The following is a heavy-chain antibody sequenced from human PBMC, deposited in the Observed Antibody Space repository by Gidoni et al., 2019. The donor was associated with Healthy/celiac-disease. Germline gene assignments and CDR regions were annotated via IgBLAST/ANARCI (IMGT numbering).Heavy chain of an antibody. CDR3: AKDLHGSGSYLYYFDY. CDR2: ISVSGGST. D-gene: IGHD3-10*01. V-gene: IGHV3-23*01. Sequence: EVQLLESGGGLVQPGGSLRLSCEPSGLPFSSYAMSWVRQAPGKGLEWVSAISVSGGSTYYADSVKCRFTISRDNSKNTLYLQMNSLRAEDTAVYYCAKDLHGSGSYLYYFDYWGQGTLVTVSS. J-gene: IGHJ4*02. CDR1: GLPFSSYA.